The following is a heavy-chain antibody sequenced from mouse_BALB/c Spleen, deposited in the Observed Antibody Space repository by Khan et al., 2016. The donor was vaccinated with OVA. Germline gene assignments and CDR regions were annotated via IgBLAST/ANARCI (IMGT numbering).Heavy chain of an antibody. CDR2: ISYSGNT. CDR3: AIVYGGDFDY. CDR1: GYSITSDYA. V-gene: IGHV3-2*02. Sequence: VQLKESGPGLVKPSQSLSLTCTVTGYSITSDYAWNWIRQFPGNKLEWMGYISYSGNTKYNPSLKSRISITRDTSKNQFFLQLNSVTIEDTATYYCAIVYGGDFDYWGQGTTLTVSS. J-gene: IGHJ2*01. D-gene: IGHD1-1*01.